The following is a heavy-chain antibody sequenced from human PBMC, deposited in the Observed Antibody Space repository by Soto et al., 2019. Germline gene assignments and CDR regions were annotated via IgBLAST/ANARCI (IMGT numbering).Heavy chain of an antibody. V-gene: IGHV5-51*01. CDR3: ARVLCIIAICYTGSRPFFDY. CDR1: GYKFSSYW. CDR2: IYPAASDA. D-gene: IGHD3-16*01. J-gene: IGHJ4*02. Sequence: PWESLKIPCTASGYKFSSYWIAWLRQVPGKGLEWMGVIYPAASDARYSPSFHGQVTISVDNSISTAYLQWSSLKASDTAMYYCARVLCIIAICYTGSRPFFDYWGQGALVTVSS.